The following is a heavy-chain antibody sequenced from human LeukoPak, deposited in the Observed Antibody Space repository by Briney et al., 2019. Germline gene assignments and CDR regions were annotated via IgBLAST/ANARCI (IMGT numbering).Heavy chain of an antibody. D-gene: IGHD2-2*01. J-gene: IGHJ3*02. CDR2: IYYSGSI. V-gene: IGHV4-59*01. CDR1: GASISGYY. CDR3: ARARRYCSSTSCGQGAFGI. Sequence: SETLSLTCTVSGASISGYYWTWIRQPPGKGLEWIGYIYYSGSIDYNPSLKSRVTISVDTSKSQFSLKLSSVTAADTAVYFCARARRYCSSTSCGQGAFGIWGQGTMVTVSS.